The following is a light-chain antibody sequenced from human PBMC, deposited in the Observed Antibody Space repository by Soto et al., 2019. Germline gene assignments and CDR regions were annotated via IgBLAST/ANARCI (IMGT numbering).Light chain of an antibody. CDR1: QTVSSNY. V-gene: IGKV3-20*01. J-gene: IGKJ2*01. CDR2: AAS. Sequence: EIVLTQSPGTLSLSPGERVTLSCRASQTVSSNYLAWYQQKPGQAPRLLIYAASSRAAGIPDRFSASGSGKDFPLTISRLEPEDSAVYYCQQYGSSPWMYTFGQGTKVEIK. CDR3: QQYGSSPWMYT.